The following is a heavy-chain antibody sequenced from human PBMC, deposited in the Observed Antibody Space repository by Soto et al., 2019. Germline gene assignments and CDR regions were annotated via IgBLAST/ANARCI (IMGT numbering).Heavy chain of an antibody. D-gene: IGHD5-12*01. J-gene: IGHJ4*02. CDR1: RYSFTDYY. CDR2: IHPNSGGT. Sequence: GASVKVSCKASRYSFTDYYIHWVRQSPGQGLEWMGWIHPNSGGTKFPQKFQGRVIMTRDTSISTAYMELSRLTSDDTAVYYCARAGLTTLELATIYWGRGTLVTVSS. CDR3: ARAGLTTLELATIY. V-gene: IGHV1-2*02.